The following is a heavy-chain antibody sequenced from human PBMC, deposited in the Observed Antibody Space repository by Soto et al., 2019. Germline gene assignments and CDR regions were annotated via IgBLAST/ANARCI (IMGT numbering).Heavy chain of an antibody. CDR2: TYYRSKWHN. CDR3: ARGGGHCSGGSCYSHYYYAKDV. D-gene: IGHD2-15*01. J-gene: IGHJ6*02. V-gene: IGHV6-1*01. CDR1: GDSVSSNSAA. Sequence: SQTLSLTCAISGDSVSSNSAAWNWIRQSPSRGLEWLGRTYYRSKWHNDYAVSVKSRITINPDTSKNQFSLQLNSVTPEDTAVYYCARGGGHCSGGSCYSHYYYAKDVWGQGTTVTVSS.